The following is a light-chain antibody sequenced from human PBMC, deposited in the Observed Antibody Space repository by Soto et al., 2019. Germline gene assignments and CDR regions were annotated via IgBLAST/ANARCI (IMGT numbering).Light chain of an antibody. CDR2: KNN. CDR3: AAWDDSLSGPGV. Sequence: QPVLTQPPSASGTPGQRVTISCSGSSSNIGNFYVYWYQQLPGTAPKLLIYKNNQRPLGVPDRFSGSKSGTSASLAISGLRSEDEDDYYCAAWDDSLSGPGVFGGGTQLTVL. CDR1: SSNIGNFY. V-gene: IGLV1-47*01. J-gene: IGLJ7*01.